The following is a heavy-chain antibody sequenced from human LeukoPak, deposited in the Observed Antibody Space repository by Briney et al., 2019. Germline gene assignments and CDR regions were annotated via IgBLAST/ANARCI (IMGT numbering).Heavy chain of an antibody. CDR3: ARHRESPFRDFDY. D-gene: IGHD3-3*02. CDR1: GGSISSSNW. V-gene: IGHV4-4*02. J-gene: IGHJ4*02. Sequence: SGTLSLTCAVSGGSISSSNWWSWVRQPPGKGLEWIGEIYHSGSTNYNPSLKSRVTISVDKSISTAYLQWSSLKASDTAMYYCARHRESPFRDFDYWGQGTLVTVSS. CDR2: IYHSGST.